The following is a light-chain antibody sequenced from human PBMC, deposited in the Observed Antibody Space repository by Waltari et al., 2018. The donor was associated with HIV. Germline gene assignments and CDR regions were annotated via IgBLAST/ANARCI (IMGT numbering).Light chain of an antibody. CDR3: SSYTSSSTLI. CDR1: SSDVGGYNY. Sequence: QSALTQPASVSASPGQSITISCTGTSSDVGGYNYVSWYQHHPGKAPKLMIYEVSNRPSGVSNRFSGSKSGNTASLTISGLQAGDEADYYCSSYTSSSTLIFGGGTILTVL. J-gene: IGLJ2*01. CDR2: EVS. V-gene: IGLV2-14*01.